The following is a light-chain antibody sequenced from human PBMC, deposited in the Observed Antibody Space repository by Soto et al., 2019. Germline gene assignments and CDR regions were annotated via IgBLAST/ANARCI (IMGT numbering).Light chain of an antibody. CDR1: HSVSNF. V-gene: IGKV3-15*01. CDR3: QQYNNWRT. Sequence: EIVLTQSPATLSLSPWERATLTCKASHSVSNFLAWYQKRPGQAPRLLIYGASTRATGIPAMFSGSGSGTEFTLTISSLQSEDFAVYYCQQYNNWRTFGQGTRLEIK. J-gene: IGKJ5*01. CDR2: GAS.